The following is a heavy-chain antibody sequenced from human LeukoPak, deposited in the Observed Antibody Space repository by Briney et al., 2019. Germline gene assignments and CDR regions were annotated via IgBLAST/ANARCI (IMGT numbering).Heavy chain of an antibody. CDR3: ARSIMVTTPDY. Sequence: GGFLRLSCAASGFTFSSYAMHWVRQAPGKGLEWVAVISYDGSNKYYADSVKGRFTISRDNSKNTLYLQMNSLRAEDTAVYYCARSIMVTTPDYWGQGTLVTVSS. D-gene: IGHD4-17*01. V-gene: IGHV3-30-3*01. CDR1: GFTFSSYA. CDR2: ISYDGSNK. J-gene: IGHJ4*02.